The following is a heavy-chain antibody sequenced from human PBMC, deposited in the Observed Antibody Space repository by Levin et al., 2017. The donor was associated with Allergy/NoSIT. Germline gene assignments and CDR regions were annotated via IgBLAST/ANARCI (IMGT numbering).Heavy chain of an antibody. J-gene: IGHJ6*02. CDR1: GGSFSGYH. V-gene: IGHV4-34*01. Sequence: SETLSLTCAVYGGSFSGYHWSWIRQSPGKGLEWIGEINQGGSTNSNPSLNPRVTMSVDTSNNQFSLKLTSVTAADTAVYYCARGESPGLDCNNGLCFIKNGLDVWGQGTTVTVS. D-gene: IGHD2-8*01. CDR2: INQGGST. CDR3: ARGESPGLDCNNGLCFIKNGLDV.